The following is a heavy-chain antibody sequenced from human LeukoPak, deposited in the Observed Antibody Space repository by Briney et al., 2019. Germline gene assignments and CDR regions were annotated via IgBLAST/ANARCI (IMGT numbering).Heavy chain of an antibody. D-gene: IGHD6-6*01. J-gene: IGHJ6*03. CDR1: GFSLSTSGMC. V-gene: IGHV2-70*11. Sequence: RESGPALVKPTQTVTLTCTFSGFSLSTSGMCVSWIRQPPGKALEWLARIDWDDDKYYSTSLKTRLTISKDTSKNQVVLTMTNMDPVDTATYYCARIGYSSSSSYYYYMDVWGKGTTVTVSS. CDR3: ARIGYSSSSSYYYYMDV. CDR2: IDWDDDK.